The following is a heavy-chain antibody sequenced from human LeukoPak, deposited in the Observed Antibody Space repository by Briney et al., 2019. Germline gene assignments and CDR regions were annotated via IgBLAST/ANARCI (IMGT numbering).Heavy chain of an antibody. CDR1: GFIFNNYG. J-gene: IGHJ4*02. CDR3: AKGSSGYFFDL. D-gene: IGHD3-22*01. V-gene: IGHV3-23*01. Sequence: GGSLRLSCAASGFIFNNYGLVWVRQAPGKGLKWVSAISNDGGGTTYADFVKGRFSVSRDNSKNTLLLQMNSLRAEDTALYYCAKGSSGYFFDLWGQGTLVTVSS. CDR2: ISNDGGGT.